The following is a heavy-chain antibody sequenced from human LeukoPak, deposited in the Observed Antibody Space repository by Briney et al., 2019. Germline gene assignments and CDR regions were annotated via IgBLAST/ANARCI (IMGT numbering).Heavy chain of an antibody. Sequence: GGSLRLSCAASGFTFSSYWMSWVRQAPGKGLEWVANIRQDGSVQNYVDSVKGRFTISRDNPKNSVYPQMSSLRAEDTAVYYCLVTTRSRGFDYWGQGTLVTVSS. CDR3: LVTTRSRGFDY. J-gene: IGHJ4*02. CDR1: GFTFSSYW. D-gene: IGHD1/OR15-1a*01. V-gene: IGHV3-7*01. CDR2: IRQDGSVQ.